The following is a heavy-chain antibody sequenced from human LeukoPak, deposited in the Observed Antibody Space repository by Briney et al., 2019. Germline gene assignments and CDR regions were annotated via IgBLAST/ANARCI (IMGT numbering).Heavy chain of an antibody. V-gene: IGHV4-4*07. CDR1: GGSISGYY. Sequence: PSETLSLTCTVSGGSISGYYWSWIRQPAGKGLEWIGRIYTSGSTNYNPSLKSRVTISVDTSKNQFSLKLSSVTAADTAVYYCARNREYYDILTGYQPYYFDYWGQGTLVTVSS. D-gene: IGHD3-9*01. CDR2: IYTSGST. J-gene: IGHJ4*02. CDR3: ARNREYYDILTGYQPYYFDY.